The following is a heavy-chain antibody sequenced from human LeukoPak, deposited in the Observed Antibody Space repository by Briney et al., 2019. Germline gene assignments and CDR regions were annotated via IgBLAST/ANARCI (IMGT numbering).Heavy chain of an antibody. J-gene: IGHJ4*02. V-gene: IGHV5-51*01. CDR2: IYPGDSDT. CDR1: GYSFSTYW. CDR3: ARVTMVRGIIITKSYYFDY. Sequence: GESLKISCKGSGYSFSTYWIGWARQMPGKGLEWMGIIYPGDSDTRYSPSFQGQVTISADKSISTAYLQWSSLKASDTAMYYCARVTMVRGIIITKSYYFDYWGQGTLVTVSS. D-gene: IGHD3-10*01.